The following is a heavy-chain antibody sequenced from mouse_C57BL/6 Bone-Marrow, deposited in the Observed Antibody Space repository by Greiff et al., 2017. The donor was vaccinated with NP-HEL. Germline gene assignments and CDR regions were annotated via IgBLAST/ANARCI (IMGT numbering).Heavy chain of an antibody. Sequence: VQLQQPGAELVKPGASVKLSCKASGYTFTSYWMQWVKQRPGQGLEWIGEIDPSDSYTNYNQKFKGKATLTVDTSSSTAYMQLSSLTSEDSAVYYCARWDLLLRSPTRWGQGTTLTVSS. V-gene: IGHV1-50*01. D-gene: IGHD1-1*01. CDR2: IDPSDSYT. CDR1: GYTFTSYW. CDR3: ARWDLLLRSPTR. J-gene: IGHJ2*01.